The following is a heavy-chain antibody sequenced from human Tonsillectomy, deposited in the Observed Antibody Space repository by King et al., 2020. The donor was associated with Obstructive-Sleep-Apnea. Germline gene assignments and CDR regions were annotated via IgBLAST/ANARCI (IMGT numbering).Heavy chain of an antibody. Sequence: VQLVESGGGVVQPGRSLRLSCVASGFTLSDYVIHWVRQAPGKGLEWVAVTSKDGRNRFYADSVKGRFTMSRDNSKNTVYVQMNSLGVDDTAMYFCARDRGLWSAFDYWGQGSLVTVSS. D-gene: IGHD2-8*02. CDR2: TSKDGRNR. CDR1: GFTLSDYV. J-gene: IGHJ4*02. V-gene: IGHV3-30*04. CDR3: ARDRGLWSAFDY.